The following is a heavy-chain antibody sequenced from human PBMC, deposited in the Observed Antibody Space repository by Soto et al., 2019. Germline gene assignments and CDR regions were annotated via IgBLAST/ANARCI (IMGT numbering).Heavy chain of an antibody. V-gene: IGHV3-23*01. CDR1: GFTFSSYA. D-gene: IGHD6-13*01. Sequence: PGGSLRLSCVASGFTFSSYAMSWVRQAPGKGLEWVSSFSGSGDRTFFADSVKGRFTISRDNSKNTLYLQMNSLRAEDTAVYYCAKVGVFSSRWQTGYFDCWGQGALVTVSS. CDR2: FSGSGDRT. J-gene: IGHJ4*02. CDR3: AKVGVFSSRWQTGYFDC.